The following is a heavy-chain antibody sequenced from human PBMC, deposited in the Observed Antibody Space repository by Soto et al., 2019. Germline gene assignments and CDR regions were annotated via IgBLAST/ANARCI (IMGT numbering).Heavy chain of an antibody. V-gene: IGHV4-30-4*01. CDR3: ARGAGYYGSGSYFDY. D-gene: IGHD3-10*01. CDR1: GGSISSGDYY. CDR2: IYYSGST. Sequence: QVQLQESGPGLVKPSQTLSLTCTVSGGSISSGDYYWSWIRQPPGKGLEWIGYIYYSGSTYYNPSLKRRVTISVDTSKNQFSLKLSSVTAADTAVYYCARGAGYYGSGSYFDYWGQGTLVTVSS. J-gene: IGHJ4*02.